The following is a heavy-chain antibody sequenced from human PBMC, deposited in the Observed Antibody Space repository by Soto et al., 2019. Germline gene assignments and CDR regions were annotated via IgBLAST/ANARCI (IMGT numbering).Heavy chain of an antibody. CDR1: GYTFTSYD. CDR3: AKSYDFWSGYFHADYYYMDV. CDR2: MNPNSGNT. Sequence: ASVKVSCKASGYTFTSYDINWVRQATGQGIEWMGWMNPNSGNTGYALKFQGRVTMTRNTSISTAYMELSSLRSEDTAVYYCAKSYDFWSGYFHADYYYMDVWGKGTTVTVSS. D-gene: IGHD3-3*01. V-gene: IGHV1-8*01. J-gene: IGHJ6*03.